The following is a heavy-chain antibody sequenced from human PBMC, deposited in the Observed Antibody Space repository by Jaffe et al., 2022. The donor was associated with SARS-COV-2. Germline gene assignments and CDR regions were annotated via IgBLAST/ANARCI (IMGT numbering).Heavy chain of an antibody. J-gene: IGHJ4*02. D-gene: IGHD3-16*01. CDR1: GFTFSSYG. V-gene: IGHV3-30*18. CDR2: ISYDGSNK. Sequence: QVQLVESGGGVVQPGRSLRLSCAASGFTFSSYGMHWVRQAPGKGLEWVAVISYDGSNKYYADSVKGRFTISRDNSKNTLYLQMNSLRAEDTAVYYCAKDGGSFYGLDYWGQGTLVTVSS. CDR3: AKDGGSFYGLDY.